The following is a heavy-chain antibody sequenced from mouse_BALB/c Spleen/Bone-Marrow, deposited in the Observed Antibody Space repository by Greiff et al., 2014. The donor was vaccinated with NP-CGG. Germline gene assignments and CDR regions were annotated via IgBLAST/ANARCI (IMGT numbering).Heavy chain of an antibody. CDR1: GFTFSSFG. V-gene: IGHV5-17*02. D-gene: IGHD1-1*01. CDR3: ARSNYVGYYAMDY. Sequence: EVQGVESGGGLVQPGGSRKLSCAASGFTFSSFGIHWVRQAPEKGLEWVAYISSDSSTIYYADTVKGRFTISRDNPKNTLFLQMTGLRSEDTAMYYCARSNYVGYYAMDYWGQGTSVTVSS. CDR2: ISSDSSTI. J-gene: IGHJ4*01.